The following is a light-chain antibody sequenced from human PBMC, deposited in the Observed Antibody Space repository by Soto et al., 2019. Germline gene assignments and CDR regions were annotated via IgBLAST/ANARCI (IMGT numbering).Light chain of an antibody. Sequence: QSVLTQPASVSGSPGQSITISCTGTSSDVGRYNYVSWYQQHPGKAPKPMIYDVNNRPSGVSNRFSGSKSGNTASLTISGLQADDEADYYCSSYTSSSTLVFGGGTKLTVL. CDR3: SSYTSSSTLV. J-gene: IGLJ3*02. CDR1: SSDVGRYNY. V-gene: IGLV2-14*01. CDR2: DVN.